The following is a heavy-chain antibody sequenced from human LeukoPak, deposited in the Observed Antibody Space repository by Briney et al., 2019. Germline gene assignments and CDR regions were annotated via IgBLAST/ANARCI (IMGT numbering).Heavy chain of an antibody. Sequence: SVKVSCKASGGTFSSYAISWVRQAPGQGLEWMGGINPIFGTANYAQKFQGRVTITTDESTSTAYMELSSLRSEDTAVYYCVGGVVPAAILNSYYYYYMDVWGKGTTVTVSS. CDR3: VGGVVPAAILNSYYYYYMDV. CDR2: INPIFGTA. D-gene: IGHD2-2*01. CDR1: GGTFSSYA. J-gene: IGHJ6*03. V-gene: IGHV1-69*05.